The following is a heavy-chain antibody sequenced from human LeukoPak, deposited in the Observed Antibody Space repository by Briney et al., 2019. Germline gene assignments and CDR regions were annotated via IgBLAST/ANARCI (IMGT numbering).Heavy chain of an antibody. CDR3: ARGGTGNYLMRPFDP. Sequence: GRSLRLSCGASGFTFSSYAIYWVRQAPGKGLEWVAVISYDGSNKYYADSVKGRSTVSRDNSKNTLYLQMSSLRPEDTAVYYCARGGTGNYLMRPFDPWGQGILVTVSS. D-gene: IGHD1-26*01. CDR2: ISYDGSNK. J-gene: IGHJ5*02. V-gene: IGHV3-30-3*01. CDR1: GFTFSSYA.